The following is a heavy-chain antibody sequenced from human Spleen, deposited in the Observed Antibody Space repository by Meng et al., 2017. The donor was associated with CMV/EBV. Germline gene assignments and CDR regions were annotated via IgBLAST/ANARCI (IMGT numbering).Heavy chain of an antibody. CDR2: ISAYNGNT. J-gene: IGHJ6*02. D-gene: IGHD6-13*01. V-gene: IGHV1-18*01. CDR1: GYSFRTYG. CDR3: ARFPMSSWYAYYYYGMDV. Sequence: ASVKVSCKASGYSFRTYGITWVRQAPGQGLEWMGWISAYNGNTNYAQKLQGRVTMTTDTSTSTAYMELRSLRSDDTAVYYCARFPMSSWYAYYYYGMDVWGQGTTVTVSS.